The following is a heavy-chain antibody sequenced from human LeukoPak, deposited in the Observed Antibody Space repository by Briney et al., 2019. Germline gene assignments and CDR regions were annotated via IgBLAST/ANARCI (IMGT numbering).Heavy chain of an antibody. V-gene: IGHV3-23*01. CDR2: ISDSGGST. CDR3: AKGMVTTVTSYYFDH. CDR1: GFPFSRYG. D-gene: IGHD4-17*01. J-gene: IGHJ4*02. Sequence: PGGSLRLSCAASGFPFSRYGMSWVRQAPGKGLEWVSGISDSGGSTFYADSVKGRFTISRDNSKNTLYLQMNSLRAEDTAIYYCAKGMVTTVTSYYFDHWGQGTLVTVSS.